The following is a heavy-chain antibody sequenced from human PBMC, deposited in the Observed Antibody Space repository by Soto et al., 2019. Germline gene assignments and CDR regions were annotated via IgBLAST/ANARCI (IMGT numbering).Heavy chain of an antibody. D-gene: IGHD2-21*01. CDR2: IFYTGST. CDR3: ARDRVRRDNKPYGMDV. J-gene: IGHJ6*02. V-gene: IGHV4-31*03. Sequence: QVQLQESGPGLVKPSQTLSLTCTVSGDSISSGGYYWSWIRQHPGKGLEWIGYIFYTGSTHYNPSLQSRLSLSVDTSQNQFSLKLTSVTAADTAIYYCARDRVRRDNKPYGMDVWGQGTTVTVSS. CDR1: GDSISSGGYY.